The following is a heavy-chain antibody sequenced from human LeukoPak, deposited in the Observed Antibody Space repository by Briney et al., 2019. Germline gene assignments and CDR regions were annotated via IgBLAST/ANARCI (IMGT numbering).Heavy chain of an antibody. J-gene: IGHJ5*02. CDR3: AKGLYYDILTGNYFDP. CDR1: GSTFDDYA. D-gene: IGHD3-9*01. Sequence: PGRSLRLSCAASGSTFDDYAMHWVRQPPGKGLEWVSGITGNSDSVGYADSVKGRFTISRDNAKNSLFLQMNSVSADDTAFYYCAKGLYYDILTGNYFDPWGQGTLVTVSS. V-gene: IGHV3-9*01. CDR2: ITGNSDSV.